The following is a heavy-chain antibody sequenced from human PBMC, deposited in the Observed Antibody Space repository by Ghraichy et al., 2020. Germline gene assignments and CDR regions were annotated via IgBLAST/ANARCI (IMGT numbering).Heavy chain of an antibody. CDR1: GGSITSGGYF. V-gene: IGHV4-31*03. D-gene: IGHD1-26*01. CDR3: ARGSSGDNTFDP. CDR2: IYHSGST. Sequence: LRLSCSVSGGSITSGGYFWSWIRQLPGKGLEWMGYIYHSGSTYYPASLKSRVTMSRDTSKNQFSLRLSSLSAADTAIYFCARGSSGDNTFDPWGQGTLVTVSS. J-gene: IGHJ5*02.